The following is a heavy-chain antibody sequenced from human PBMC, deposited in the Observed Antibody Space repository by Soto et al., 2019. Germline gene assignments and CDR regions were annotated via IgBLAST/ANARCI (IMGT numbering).Heavy chain of an antibody. J-gene: IGHJ5*02. CDR1: GYTFTSYD. CDR2: MNPNSGNT. CDR3: ARGLSRRTIFGVVTPYNWFDP. V-gene: IGHV1-8*01. D-gene: IGHD3-3*01. Sequence: ASVKVSCKASGYTFTSYDINWVRQATGQGLEWMGWMNPNSGNTGYAQKFQGRVTMTRNTSISTTYMELSSLRSEDTAVYYCARGLSRRTIFGVVTPYNWFDPWGQGTLVTVSS.